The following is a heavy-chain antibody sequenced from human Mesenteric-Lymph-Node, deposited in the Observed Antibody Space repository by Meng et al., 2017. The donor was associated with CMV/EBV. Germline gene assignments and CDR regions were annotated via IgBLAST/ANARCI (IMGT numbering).Heavy chain of an antibody. V-gene: IGHV5-51*01. D-gene: IGHD3-16*01. Sequence: GGSLRLSCKGSGYSFTTYWIGWVRQMPGKGLEWMGIIYPGDSDTRYSPSFQGQVTISADKSISTAFLQWRSLKASDTAVYYCARMDRGYYFDYWGQGTLVTVSS. CDR2: IYPGDSDT. J-gene: IGHJ4*02. CDR3: ARMDRGYYFDY. CDR1: GYSFTTYW.